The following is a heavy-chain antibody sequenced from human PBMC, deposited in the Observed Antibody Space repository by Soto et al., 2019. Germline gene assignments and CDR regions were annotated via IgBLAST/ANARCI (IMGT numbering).Heavy chain of an antibody. Sequence: ASLKVSCKTSGYTFSRYYMHCVRQTHGQGLEWMGIIAPSGESTSYSQKFQGRVAMTWDTSTSTVYMELGSLRSDDTAVYYCARDTSGYSLASFEYWGQGTQVTVSS. CDR3: ARDTSGYSLASFEY. D-gene: IGHD3-22*01. V-gene: IGHV1-46*01. CDR1: GYTFSRYY. J-gene: IGHJ4*02. CDR2: IAPSGEST.